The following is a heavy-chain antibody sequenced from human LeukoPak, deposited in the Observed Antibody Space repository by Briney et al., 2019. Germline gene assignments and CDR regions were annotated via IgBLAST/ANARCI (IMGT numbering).Heavy chain of an antibody. Sequence: SETLSLTCAVSGGSISSSNWWSWVRQPPGKGLEWIGEIYHSGSTNYNPSLKSRVTISVDKSKNQFSLKLTSVTAADTAVYYCARDVAGTGWWVGAFDIWGQGTVVTVSS. J-gene: IGHJ3*02. CDR1: GGSISSSNW. CDR3: ARDVAGTGWWVGAFDI. D-gene: IGHD2-8*02. V-gene: IGHV4-4*02. CDR2: IYHSGST.